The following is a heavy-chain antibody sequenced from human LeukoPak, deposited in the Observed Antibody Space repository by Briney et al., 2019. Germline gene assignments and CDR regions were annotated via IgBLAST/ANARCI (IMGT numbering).Heavy chain of an antibody. D-gene: IGHD1-7*01. Sequence: PGGSLRLSCTASGFTFSGYSMNWVRQAPGKGLEWISYIRSSGSTIYYADSMKGRFTISRDNAKNPLYLQMNSLRAEDTAVYYCARMNYISSGWGAPFDYWGQGTLVTVSS. CDR3: ARMNYISSGWGAPFDY. V-gene: IGHV3-48*04. CDR1: GFTFSGYS. J-gene: IGHJ4*02. CDR2: IRSSGSTI.